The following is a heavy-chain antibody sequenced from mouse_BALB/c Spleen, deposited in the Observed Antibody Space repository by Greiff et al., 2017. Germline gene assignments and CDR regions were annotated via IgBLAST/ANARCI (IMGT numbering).Heavy chain of an antibody. V-gene: IGHV3-2*02. CDR1: GYSITSDYA. CDR2: ISYSGST. CDR3: ARGGYYVGYFDY. Sequence: EVKLVESGPGLVKPSQSLSLTCTVTGYSITSDYAWNWIRQFPGNKLEWMGYISYSGSTSYNPSLKSRISITRDTSKNQFFLQLNSVTTEDTATYYCARGGYYVGYFDYWGQGTTLTVSS. J-gene: IGHJ2*01. D-gene: IGHD2-3*01.